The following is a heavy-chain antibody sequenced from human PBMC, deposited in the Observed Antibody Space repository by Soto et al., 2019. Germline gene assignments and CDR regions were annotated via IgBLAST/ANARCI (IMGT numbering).Heavy chain of an antibody. D-gene: IGHD4-17*01. Sequence: GGSLRLSCAASGFTFSSYSMNWVRQAPGKGLEWVSSISSSSSYIYYADSVKGRFTISRDNAKNSLYLQMNSLRAEDTAVYYCARVVRTTVTRTDYYFDYWGQGTLVTVSS. CDR3: ARVVRTTVTRTDYYFDY. J-gene: IGHJ4*02. CDR1: GFTFSSYS. V-gene: IGHV3-21*01. CDR2: ISSSSSYI.